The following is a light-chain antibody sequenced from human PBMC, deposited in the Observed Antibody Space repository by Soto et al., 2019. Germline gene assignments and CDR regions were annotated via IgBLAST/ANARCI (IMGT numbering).Light chain of an antibody. J-gene: IGKJ1*01. Sequence: EIVMTQSPATLSVSPGERATLSCRASQSVSSNLAWYQQKPGQAPRLLIYGASTRATVIPARFSGSGSGTESTLTISSLQSEDFAVYYCQRYNNWPRTFGQGTKVEIK. CDR3: QRYNNWPRT. CDR2: GAS. V-gene: IGKV3-15*01. CDR1: QSVSSN.